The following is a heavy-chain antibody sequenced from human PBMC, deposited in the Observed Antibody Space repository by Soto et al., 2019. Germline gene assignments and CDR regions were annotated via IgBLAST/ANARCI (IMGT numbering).Heavy chain of an antibody. CDR3: ARPGSGSDAFDI. Sequence: GASVKVSCKASGGTFSSYAISWVRQAPGQGLEWMGGIIPIFGTANYAQKFQGRVTITADESTSTAYMELSSLRSEDTAVYYCARPGSGSDAFDIWGQGTMVTVSS. V-gene: IGHV1-69*13. CDR2: IIPIFGTA. J-gene: IGHJ3*02. CDR1: GGTFSSYA. D-gene: IGHD5-12*01.